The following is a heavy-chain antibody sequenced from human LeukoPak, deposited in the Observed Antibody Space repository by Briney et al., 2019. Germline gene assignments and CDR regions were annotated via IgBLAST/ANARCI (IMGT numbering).Heavy chain of an antibody. CDR3: ARAMVRGVTYYYMDV. V-gene: IGHV1-69*13. Sequence: ASVKVSCKASGGTFSSYAISWVRQAPGQGLEWMGGIIPIFGTANYAQKFQGRVTITADESTSTAYMELSSLRSEDTAVYYCARAMVRGVTYYYMDVWGKGTTVTVSS. CDR1: GGTFSSYA. J-gene: IGHJ6*03. CDR2: IIPIFGTA. D-gene: IGHD3-10*01.